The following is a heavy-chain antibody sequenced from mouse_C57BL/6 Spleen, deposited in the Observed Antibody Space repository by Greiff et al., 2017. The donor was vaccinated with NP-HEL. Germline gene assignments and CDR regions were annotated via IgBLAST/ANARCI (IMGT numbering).Heavy chain of an antibody. V-gene: IGHV3-6*01. J-gene: IGHJ4*01. CDR1: GYSITSGYY. Sequence: ESGPGLVKPSQSLSLTCSVTGYSITSGYYWNWIRQFPGNKLEWMGYISYDGSNNYNPSLKNRISITRDTSKNQFFLKLNSVTTEDTATYYCAITVVDAMDYWGQGTSVTVSS. CDR3: AITVVDAMDY. CDR2: ISYDGSN. D-gene: IGHD1-1*01.